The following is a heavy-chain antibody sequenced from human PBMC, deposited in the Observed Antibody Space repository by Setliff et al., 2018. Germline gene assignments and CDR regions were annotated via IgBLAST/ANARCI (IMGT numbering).Heavy chain of an antibody. CDR3: FGAGTCSY. D-gene: IGHD3-10*01. V-gene: IGHV3-7*01. J-gene: IGHJ4*02. Sequence: RSLRLSCGASGFTYNNCWVSWVRQAPGKGLEWLASINPHGSEKYYADSVKGRFTISRDNAKNSLSLQMNNLRTEDTAVYYCFGAGTCSYWGQGTLVTVSS. CDR1: GFTYNNCW. CDR2: INPHGSEK.